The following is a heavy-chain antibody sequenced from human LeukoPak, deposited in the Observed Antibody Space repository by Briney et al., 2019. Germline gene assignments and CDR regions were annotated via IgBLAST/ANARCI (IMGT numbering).Heavy chain of an antibody. CDR3: ARVYSSSSVDAFHI. J-gene: IGHJ3*02. V-gene: IGHV4-59*01. CDR1: GGSISGYY. CDR2: IYYSGST. Sequence: SETLSLTCTVSGGSISGYYWGWIRQPPGKGLEWIGYIYYSGSTNYNPSLKSRVTISEDTSKNQFSLKLSSVTAADTAVYYCARVYSSSSVDAFHIWGQGTMVTVSS. D-gene: IGHD6-6*01.